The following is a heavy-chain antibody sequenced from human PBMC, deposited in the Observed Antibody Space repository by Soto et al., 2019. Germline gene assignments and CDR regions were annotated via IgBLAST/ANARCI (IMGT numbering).Heavy chain of an antibody. V-gene: IGHV4-39*01. Sequence: QLQLQESGPGLVKPSETLSLTCSVSDDSINSDKYYWCWIRQPPGKGLEWIGSIYYRGNAYYNPSLQTRVTIALDKSRSQFSLKLNSVTAADSAGYFCARLEGLATISYYFDFWGPGALVTVSS. J-gene: IGHJ4*02. CDR1: DDSINSDKYY. CDR2: IYYRGNA. CDR3: ARLEGLATISYYFDF. D-gene: IGHD3-9*01.